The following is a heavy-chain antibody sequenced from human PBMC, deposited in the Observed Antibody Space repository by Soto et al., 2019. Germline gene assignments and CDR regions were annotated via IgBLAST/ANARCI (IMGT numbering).Heavy chain of an antibody. CDR3: ARGSYYYGSGSYYNYFDY. V-gene: IGHV3-21*01. CDR2: ISSSSSYI. Sequence: GGSLRLSCAASGFTFSSYSMNWVRQAPGKGLEWVSSISSSSSYIYYADSVKGRFTISRDNAKNSLYLQMNSLRAEDTAVYYCARGSYYYGSGSYYNYFDYWGQGTLVTVSS. J-gene: IGHJ4*02. CDR1: GFTFSSYS. D-gene: IGHD3-10*01.